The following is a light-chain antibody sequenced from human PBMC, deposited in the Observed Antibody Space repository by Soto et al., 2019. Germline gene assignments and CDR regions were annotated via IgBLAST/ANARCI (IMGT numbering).Light chain of an antibody. V-gene: IGLV2-23*02. Sequence: QSALTQPASVSGSPGQSITISCYGTSSDVGSYDLVSRYQQHPDKAPKLLIYEVRKRPSGVSGRFSGSKSDDTASLTISGLQAEDEADYYCCSYAGSSTLVFGGGTKLTVL. CDR2: EVR. J-gene: IGLJ3*02. CDR3: CSYAGSSTLV. CDR1: SSDVGSYDL.